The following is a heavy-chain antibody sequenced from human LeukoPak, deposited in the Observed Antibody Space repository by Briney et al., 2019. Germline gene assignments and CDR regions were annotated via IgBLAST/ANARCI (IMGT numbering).Heavy chain of an antibody. V-gene: IGHV1-69*06. J-gene: IGHJ4*02. D-gene: IGHD4-17*01. CDR3: ASLDLGLRSKFDY. Sequence: GASVKVSCKASGGTFSSYAISWVRQAPGQGLEWMGGIIPIFGTANYAQKFQGRVTITADKSTSTAYMELSSLRSEDTAVYYCASLDLGLRSKFDYWGQGTLVTVSS. CDR1: GGTFSSYA. CDR2: IIPIFGTA.